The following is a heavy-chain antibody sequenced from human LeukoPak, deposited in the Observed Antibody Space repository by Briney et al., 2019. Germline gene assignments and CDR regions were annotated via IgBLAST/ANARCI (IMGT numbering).Heavy chain of an antibody. V-gene: IGHV3-66*01. CDR3: ARGPQLYYYYYGMDV. Sequence: PGGSLRLSCAASGFTVSSNYMSWVRQAPGKGLEWVSVIYSGGSTYYADSVKGRFTISRDNSKNTLYLQMNSLRAEDTAVYYCARGPQLYYYYYGMDVWGQGTTVTVSS. CDR1: GFTVSSNY. J-gene: IGHJ6*02. CDR2: IYSGGST.